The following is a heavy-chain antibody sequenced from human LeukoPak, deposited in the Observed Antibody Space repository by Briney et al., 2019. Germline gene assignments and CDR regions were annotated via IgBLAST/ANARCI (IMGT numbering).Heavy chain of an antibody. J-gene: IGHJ4*02. V-gene: IGHV3-30*03. CDR1: GFTFSSYG. CDR3: ASQSGWYDY. Sequence: GGSLRLSCAASGFTFSSYGMHWVRQAPGKGLEWVAVISYDGSNKYYADSVKGRFTISRDNSKNTLYLQMNSLRAEDTAVYYCASQSGWYDYWGQGTLVTVSS. CDR2: ISYDGSNK. D-gene: IGHD6-19*01.